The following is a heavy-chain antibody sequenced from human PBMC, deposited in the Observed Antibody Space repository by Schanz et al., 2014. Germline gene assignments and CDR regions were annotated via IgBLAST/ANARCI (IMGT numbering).Heavy chain of an antibody. D-gene: IGHD3-3*02. J-gene: IGHJ6*02. Sequence: EVQLVESGGGLVQPGGSLRLSCAASGFIFSTYNMNWVRQAPGKGLEWVANIKQDESERSYVDSVKGRFTVSWDNSKTSLYLQMNSLRPEDTALYYCTKDILPGGADVWGQGTTVIVSS. CDR3: TKDILPGGADV. CDR2: IKQDESER. CDR1: GFIFSTYN. V-gene: IGHV3-7*03.